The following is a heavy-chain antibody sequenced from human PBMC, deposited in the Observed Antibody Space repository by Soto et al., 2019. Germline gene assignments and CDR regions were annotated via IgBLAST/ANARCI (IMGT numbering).Heavy chain of an antibody. V-gene: IGHV3-11*06. J-gene: IGHJ4*02. CDR2: ISSQSIYT. CDR3: AKDTSSGGSPLDY. CDR1: GFDLGSYY. D-gene: IGHD2-15*01. Sequence: GSLRLSCLTSGFDLGSYYMTWIRQAPGKGLEWVSHISSQSIYTNYADSVKGRFTISRDNSKNTLYLQMNSLRAEDTAVYYCAKDTSSGGSPLDYWGQGTLGTVSS.